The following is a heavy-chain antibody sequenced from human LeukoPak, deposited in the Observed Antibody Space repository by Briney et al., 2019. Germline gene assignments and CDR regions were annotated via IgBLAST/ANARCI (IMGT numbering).Heavy chain of an antibody. Sequence: GGSLRLSCAAFGFTFSSYSMNWVRQAPGKGLEWVSSISSSSSYIYYADSVKGRFTISRDNAKNSLYLQMNSLRAEDTAVYYCARDFAAAIDYWGQGTLVTVSS. CDR1: GFTFSSYS. V-gene: IGHV3-21*01. D-gene: IGHD2-2*01. CDR3: ARDFAAAIDY. J-gene: IGHJ4*02. CDR2: ISSSSSYI.